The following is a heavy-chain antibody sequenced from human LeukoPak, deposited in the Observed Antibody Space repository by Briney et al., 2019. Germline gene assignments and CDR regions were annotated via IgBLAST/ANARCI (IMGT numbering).Heavy chain of an antibody. Sequence: QPGGSLRLSCATSGFAFSSNAMSWVRQAPGRGLEKYSTLSGSGGNTYYADSVKGRVTISRDNSKNTLYLQMNSLRAEDTAVYHCAKGYYYYDSADYFDYWGLGTLVTVSS. V-gene: IGHV3-23*01. J-gene: IGHJ4*02. D-gene: IGHD3-22*01. CDR1: GFAFSSNA. CDR2: LSGSGGNT. CDR3: AKGYYYYDSADYFDY.